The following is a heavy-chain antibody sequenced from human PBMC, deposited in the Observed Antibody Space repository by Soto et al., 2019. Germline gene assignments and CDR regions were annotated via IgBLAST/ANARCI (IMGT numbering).Heavy chain of an antibody. D-gene: IGHD3-22*01. J-gene: IGHJ5*02. CDR1: GGTFNSHA. V-gene: IGHV1-69*13. CDR2: IIPIFGTA. Sequence: SVKVSCKASGGTFNSHAISWVRQAPGQGLEWMGGIIPIFGTANYAQKFQGRVTITADESTSTAYMELSSLRSEDTAVYYCAVTYYYDCSGYYAWFDPWGQGTLVTVSS. CDR3: AVTYYYDCSGYYAWFDP.